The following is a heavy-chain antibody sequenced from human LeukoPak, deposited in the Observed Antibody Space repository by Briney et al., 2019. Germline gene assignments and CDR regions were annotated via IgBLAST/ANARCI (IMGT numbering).Heavy chain of an antibody. Sequence: PSETLSLTCTVSGGSISSGDYYWSWIRQPPGKGLEWIGYIYYSGSTYYNPSLKSRVTLEVDPSKNQFSLKLSSVPAADTAVYYCARLVVVTARGAFDIWGQGTMVTVSS. D-gene: IGHD2-21*02. CDR1: GGSISSGDYY. V-gene: IGHV4-30-4*01. CDR3: ARLVVVTARGAFDI. CDR2: IYYSGST. J-gene: IGHJ3*02.